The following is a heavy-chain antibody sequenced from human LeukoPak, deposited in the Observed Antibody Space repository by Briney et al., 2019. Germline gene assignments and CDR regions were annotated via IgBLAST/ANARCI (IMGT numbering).Heavy chain of an antibody. CDR1: GYTFTSYY. D-gene: IGHD3-22*01. V-gene: IGHV1-46*01. J-gene: IGHJ4*02. Sequence: GASVKVSCKASGYTFTSYYMHWVRQAPGQGLEWMGIINPSGGSTNYAQKFQGRVTITADKSTSTVYMELSSLRSEDTAMYHCARGVRGYYDSSGYYYDYWGQGTLVTVSS. CDR2: INPSGGST. CDR3: ARGVRGYYDSSGYYYDY.